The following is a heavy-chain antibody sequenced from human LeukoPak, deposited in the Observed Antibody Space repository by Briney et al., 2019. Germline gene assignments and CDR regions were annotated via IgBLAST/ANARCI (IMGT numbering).Heavy chain of an antibody. CDR3: AKWGDYDVLAGYYVSDF. Sequence: PGGSLRLSCAASGFIFSNYAMYWVRQAPGKGLEWVSAISGRSDNTYYADSVKGRFTLSRDSSKNTLYLQMNSLRADDTAVYYRAKWGDYDVLAGYYVSDFWGQETLVTVSS. CDR2: ISGRSDNT. D-gene: IGHD3-9*01. J-gene: IGHJ4*02. V-gene: IGHV3-23*01. CDR1: GFIFSNYA.